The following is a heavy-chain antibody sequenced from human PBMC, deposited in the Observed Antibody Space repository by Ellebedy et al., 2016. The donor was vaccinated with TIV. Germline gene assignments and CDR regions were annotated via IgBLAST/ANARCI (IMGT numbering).Heavy chain of an antibody. D-gene: IGHD2-15*01. CDR1: GFTFSNYN. CDR2: IRSTGSDK. V-gene: IGHV3-21*06. J-gene: IGHJ4*02. Sequence: PGGSLRLSCVASGFTFSNYNMNWVRQSPGKGLEWVSSIRSTGSDKYYAESGKGRFTISRDTAQDTLFLQMNSLRAEDTAVYFCSRGWSTPDSWGQGTLVIVSS. CDR3: SRGWSTPDS.